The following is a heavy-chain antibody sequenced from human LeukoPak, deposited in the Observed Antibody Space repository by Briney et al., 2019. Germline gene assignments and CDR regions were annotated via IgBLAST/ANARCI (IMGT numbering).Heavy chain of an antibody. CDR2: INPSGGST. J-gene: IGHJ4*02. CDR1: GYTFTKHY. D-gene: IGHD3-10*01. Sequence: ASVKVSCKASGYTFTKHYMQWVRQAPGQGLEWMGIINPSGGSTSYAQKFQCRVTMTRDTSTSTVYMELSSLRAEDTAVYNCARESYISGSYYNNYWGQGTLVTVSS. CDR3: ARESYISGSYYNNY. V-gene: IGHV1-46*01.